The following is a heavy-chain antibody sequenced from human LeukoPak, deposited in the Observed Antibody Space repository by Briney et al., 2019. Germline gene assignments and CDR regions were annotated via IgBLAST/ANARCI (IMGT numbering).Heavy chain of an antibody. CDR3: ARGLTVTTKYYYYYGMDV. D-gene: IGHD4-17*01. Sequence: SETLSLTCAVYGGSFSGYYWSWMRQPPGKGLEWIGEINQSGSTNYNPSLKSRVTISVDTSKNQFSLKLSSVTAADTAVYYCARGLTVTTKYYYYYGMDVWGQGTTVTVSS. CDR2: INQSGST. V-gene: IGHV4-34*01. CDR1: GGSFSGYY. J-gene: IGHJ6*02.